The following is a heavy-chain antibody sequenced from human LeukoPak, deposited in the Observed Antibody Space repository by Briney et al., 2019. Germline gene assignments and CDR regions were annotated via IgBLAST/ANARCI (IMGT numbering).Heavy chain of an antibody. CDR2: MYHSGST. V-gene: IGHV4-38-2*01. J-gene: IGHJ6*03. CDR3: ARAIVAGAIYYYYYMDV. D-gene: IGHD6-19*01. Sequence: SETLSLTCAVSGYSISSGYYWGWIRQPPGKGLEWIGSMYHSGSTYYNPSLKSRVTISVDTSKNQFSLKLSSVIAADTAVYYCARAIVAGAIYYYYYMDVWGKGTTVTVSS. CDR1: GYSISSGYY.